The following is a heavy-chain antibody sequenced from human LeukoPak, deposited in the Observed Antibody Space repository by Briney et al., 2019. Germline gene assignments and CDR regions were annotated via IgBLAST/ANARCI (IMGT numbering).Heavy chain of an antibody. D-gene: IGHD2-21*01. CDR1: GDSVVTNNVA. J-gene: IGHJ3*02. Sequence: SQTRSLTCAISGDSVVTNNVAWNWIRQYPSRGLEWLGRTYLRSKWYNEYAVSVKSRITINPDTSRNHFSLQLNSVIPEDTAVYYCTRGKYSGFDIWGQGTMVTVSS. CDR3: TRGKYSGFDI. V-gene: IGHV6-1*01. CDR2: TYLRSKWYN.